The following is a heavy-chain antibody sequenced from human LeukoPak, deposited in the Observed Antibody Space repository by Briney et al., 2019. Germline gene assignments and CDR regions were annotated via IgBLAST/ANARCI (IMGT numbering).Heavy chain of an antibody. CDR1: GGSMSSYY. CDR3: ARDAGGPPPLFYYYGMHV. CDR2: IYYSGST. D-gene: IGHD3-10*01. Sequence: SETLSLTCTVWGGSMSSYYWRGIREPRGKGGEGSGYIYYSGSTNYNRSLKRRVNISVDTSKHQFSLKLSSVTAADTAVYYCARDAGGPPPLFYYYGMHVWGQGTTVTVSS. J-gene: IGHJ6*02. V-gene: IGHV4-59*01.